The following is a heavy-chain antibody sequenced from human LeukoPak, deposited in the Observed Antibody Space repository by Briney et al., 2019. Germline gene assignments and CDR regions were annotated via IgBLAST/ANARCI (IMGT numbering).Heavy chain of an antibody. J-gene: IGHJ4*02. Sequence: GGSLRLSCAVSGFIVSSNYMSWVRQAPGKGLEWISVIFTTGHTYYADSVKGRFTISRDNSKNTLYLQMNSLRAEDTAVYYCAKGGDDYTYLAYWGQGTLVTVSS. D-gene: IGHD5-24*01. V-gene: IGHV3-53*01. CDR3: AKGGDDYTYLAY. CDR1: GFIVSSNY. CDR2: IFTTGHT.